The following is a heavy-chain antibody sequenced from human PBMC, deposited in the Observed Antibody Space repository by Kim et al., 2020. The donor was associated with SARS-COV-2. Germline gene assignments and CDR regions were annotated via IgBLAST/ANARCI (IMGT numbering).Heavy chain of an antibody. J-gene: IGHJ6*02. CDR3: ARVFYSSTSGYDYYGMDV. CDR2: INSDGSST. CDR1: GFTFNSYW. Sequence: GGSLRLSCAASGFTFNSYWMHWVRQAPGKGLVWVSRINSDGSSTSYADSVKGRFTISRDNAKNTLYLQMNSLRAEDTAVYYCARVFYSSTSGYDYYGMDVWGQGTTVTVSS. D-gene: IGHD6-6*01. V-gene: IGHV3-74*01.